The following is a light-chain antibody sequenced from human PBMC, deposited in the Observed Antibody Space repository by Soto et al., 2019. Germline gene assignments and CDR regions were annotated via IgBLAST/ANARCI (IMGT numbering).Light chain of an antibody. J-gene: IGKJ1*01. CDR3: QQYVSSPWT. V-gene: IGKV3-20*01. CDR2: GAS. CDR1: QSISSSY. Sequence: EIVLTQSPGTLSLSPGERATLSCRASQSISSSYLAWYQQKPGLAPRPLIYGASSRATGIPDRFSGSGSGTDFTLTISRLEPEDFAVYYCQQYVSSPWTFGQGTKVEIK.